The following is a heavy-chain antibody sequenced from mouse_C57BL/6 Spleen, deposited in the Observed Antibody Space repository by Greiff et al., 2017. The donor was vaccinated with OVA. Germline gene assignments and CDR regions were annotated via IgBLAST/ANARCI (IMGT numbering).Heavy chain of an antibody. Sequence: EVKLVESGPGLVKPSQSLSLTCSVTGYSITSGYYWNWIRQFPGNKLEWMGYISYDGSNNYNPSLKNRISITRDTSKNQFFLKLNSVTTEDTATYYCARDPDYDYDEGFAYWGQGTLVTVSA. V-gene: IGHV3-6*01. CDR3: ARDPDYDYDEGFAY. CDR2: ISYDGSN. J-gene: IGHJ3*01. CDR1: GYSITSGYY. D-gene: IGHD2-4*01.